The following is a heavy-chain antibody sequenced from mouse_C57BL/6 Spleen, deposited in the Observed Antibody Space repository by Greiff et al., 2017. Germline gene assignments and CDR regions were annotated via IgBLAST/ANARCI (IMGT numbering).Heavy chain of an antibody. CDR2: INPSNGGT. Sequence: QVQLQQPGPELVKPGASVKLSCKASGYTFTSYWMHWVKQRPGQGLEWIGNINPSNGGTNYNEKFKSKATLTVDKSSSTAYMQLSSLTSEDSAVYYCARSRAAQAPWFAYWGQGTLVTVSA. CDR1: GYTFTSYW. CDR3: ARSRAAQAPWFAY. D-gene: IGHD3-2*02. J-gene: IGHJ3*01. V-gene: IGHV1-53*01.